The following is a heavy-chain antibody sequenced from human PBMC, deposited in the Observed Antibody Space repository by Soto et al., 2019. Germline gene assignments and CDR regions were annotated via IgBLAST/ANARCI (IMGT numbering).Heavy chain of an antibody. CDR3: ASSTEMDFDY. V-gene: IGHV4-59*01. CDR1: GGSISSYY. CDR2: IYYSGST. Sequence: SETLSLTCTVSGGSISSYYWSWIRQPPGKGLEWIGYIYYSGSTNYNPSLKSRVTISVDTSKNQFSLKLSSVTAADTAVYYCASSTEMDFDYWGQGTLVTVSS. J-gene: IGHJ4*02. D-gene: IGHD2-8*01.